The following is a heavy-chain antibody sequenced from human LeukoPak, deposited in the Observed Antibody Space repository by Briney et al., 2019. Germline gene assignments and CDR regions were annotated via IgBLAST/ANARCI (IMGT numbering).Heavy chain of an antibody. D-gene: IGHD2-2*02. V-gene: IGHV1-46*03. CDR3: ASTSCYNCYWFDP. Sequence: ASVKVSCKASGYTFTSYYMHWVRQAPGQGLEWMGIINPSGGSTTYAQKFQGRVTMTSDTSTRTVYMELSSLRSEDTAFYYCASTSCYNCYWFDPWGQGTLVIVSS. J-gene: IGHJ5*02. CDR1: GYTFTSYY. CDR2: INPSGGST.